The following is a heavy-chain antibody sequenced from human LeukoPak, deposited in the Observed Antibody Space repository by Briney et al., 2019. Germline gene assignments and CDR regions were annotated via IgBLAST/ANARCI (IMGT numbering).Heavy chain of an antibody. D-gene: IGHD3-22*01. CDR2: IYHSGST. CDR1: GYSISSGYY. V-gene: IGHV4-38-2*02. Sequence: PSETLSLTCTVSGYSISSGYYWGWIRQPPGKGLEWIGSIYHSGSTYYNPSLKSRVTISVDTSKNQFSLKLSSVTAADTAVYYCAKSNGYGLIDIWDQGTMVTVSS. CDR3: AKSNGYGLIDI. J-gene: IGHJ3*02.